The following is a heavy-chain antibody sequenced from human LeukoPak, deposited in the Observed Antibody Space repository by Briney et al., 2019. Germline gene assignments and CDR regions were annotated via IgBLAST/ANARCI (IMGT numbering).Heavy chain of an antibody. Sequence: SETLSLTCTVSGGSFNNYYWCWIRQPAGKGLEWIGRIYTSGNTDYNPSLKSRVTMSIDTSNNHFSLKLTSVTAADTAVYYCAREYKDYDGDGYHLDPWGQGFLVTVSS. V-gene: IGHV4-4*07. CDR2: IYTSGNT. CDR3: AREYKDYDGDGYHLDP. D-gene: IGHD3-22*01. CDR1: GGSFNNYY. J-gene: IGHJ5*02.